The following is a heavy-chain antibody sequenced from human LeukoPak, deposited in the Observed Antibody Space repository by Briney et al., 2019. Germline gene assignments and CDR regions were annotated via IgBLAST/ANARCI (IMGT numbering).Heavy chain of an antibody. Sequence: ASVKVSCKASGYIFTNYYIHWVRQAPGQGLEWMGIINPSGGRTSYAEKFQGRVTMTTDTSTSTAYMELRSLRSDDTAVYYCARDQYSSSPDAFDIWGQGTMVTVSS. V-gene: IGHV1-46*01. CDR3: ARDQYSSSPDAFDI. CDR2: INPSGGRT. D-gene: IGHD6-6*01. CDR1: GYIFTNYY. J-gene: IGHJ3*02.